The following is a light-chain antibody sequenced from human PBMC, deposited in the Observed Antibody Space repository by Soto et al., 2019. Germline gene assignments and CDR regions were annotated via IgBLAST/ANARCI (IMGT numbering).Light chain of an antibody. J-gene: IGKJ1*01. Sequence: EMVMTQSPATLSVSPGERATLSCRASQGVSSNLAWYQQKPGQAPRLLIYGASTRATGIPARFSGSGSGTEFTLTISSLQSEDFAVYYCQQYNNWPSWAFGQGTKVDI. CDR3: QQYNNWPSWA. V-gene: IGKV3-15*01. CDR2: GAS. CDR1: QGVSSN.